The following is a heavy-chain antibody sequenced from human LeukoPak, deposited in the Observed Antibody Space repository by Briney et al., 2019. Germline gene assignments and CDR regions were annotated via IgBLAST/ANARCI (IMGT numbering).Heavy chain of an antibody. CDR2: INHSGST. CDR1: GGSFSGYY. J-gene: IGHJ4*02. V-gene: IGHV4-34*01. Sequence: ASETLSLTCAVYGGSFSGYYWSWIRQPPGKGLEWIGEINHSGSTNYNPSLKSRVTISVDTSKNQFSLKLSSVTAADTAVYYCARHIRYSSGWPQGNDYWGQGTLVTVSS. D-gene: IGHD6-19*01. CDR3: ARHIRYSSGWPQGNDY.